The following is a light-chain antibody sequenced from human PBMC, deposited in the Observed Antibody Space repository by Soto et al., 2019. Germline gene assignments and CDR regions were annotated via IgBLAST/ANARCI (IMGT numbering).Light chain of an antibody. J-gene: IGKJ4*01. CDR1: QSVTKY. CDR3: QQRYNWLT. CDR2: DTS. V-gene: IGKV3-11*01. Sequence: EIVLTQSPATLSLSPGERATLSCRASQSVTKYLAWYQQKPVQAPRLLIYDTSNRATGIPARFSGSGSVTDFTLTISSLESEDSVIYYCQQRYNWLTFGGGTKVEIK.